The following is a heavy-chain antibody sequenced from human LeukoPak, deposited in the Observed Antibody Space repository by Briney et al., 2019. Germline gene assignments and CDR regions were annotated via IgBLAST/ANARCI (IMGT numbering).Heavy chain of an antibody. CDR3: AIEGSSWYYYMDV. CDR1: GGSISSSSYY. V-gene: IGHV4-39*07. J-gene: IGHJ6*03. D-gene: IGHD6-6*01. Sequence: SETLSLTCTVSGGSISSSSYYWGWIRQPPGKGLEWIGSIYYSGSTYYSPSLKSRVTISVDTSKNQFSLKLSSVTAADTAVYYCAIEGSSWYYYMDVWGKGTTVTVSS. CDR2: IYYSGST.